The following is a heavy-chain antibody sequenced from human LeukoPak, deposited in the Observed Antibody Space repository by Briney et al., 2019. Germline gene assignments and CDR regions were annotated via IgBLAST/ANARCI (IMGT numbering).Heavy chain of an antibody. CDR1: GYSINSGYH. CDR2: IYHSGST. CDR3: ARHYLYDTSGDGTYYFDY. Sequence: SETLSLTCIVSGYSINSGYHWGWIRQPPGKGLEWIGSIYHSGSTYYNPSLKSRVTISIDTSKNQFSMKLSSVTAADTAVYYCARHYLYDTSGDGTYYFDYWGQGTLVTVSS. V-gene: IGHV4-38-2*02. D-gene: IGHD3-22*01. J-gene: IGHJ4*02.